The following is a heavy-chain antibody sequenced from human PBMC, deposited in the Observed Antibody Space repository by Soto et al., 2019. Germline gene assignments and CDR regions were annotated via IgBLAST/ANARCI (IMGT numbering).Heavy chain of an antibody. V-gene: IGHV4-59*01. CDR3: ASTVVDTAMGNWFDP. Sequence: TSETLSLTCTVSGGSISSYYWSWIRKPPGKGLEWIGYIYYSGSTNYNPSLKSRVTISVDTSKNQFSLKLSSVTAADTAVYFCASTVVDTAMGNWFDPWGQGTLVTVSS. CDR2: IYYSGST. D-gene: IGHD5-18*01. CDR1: GGSISSYY. J-gene: IGHJ5*02.